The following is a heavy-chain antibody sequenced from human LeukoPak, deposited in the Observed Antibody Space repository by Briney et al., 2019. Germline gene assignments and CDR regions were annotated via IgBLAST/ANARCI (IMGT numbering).Heavy chain of an antibody. Sequence: GRSLRLSCTTSGFNFFDYAMTWGRQAPGKGLESVGFIRSETYGGTAEYAASVKDRFTISRHDSKSIAYLQMNSLKTEDTAVYYCTRAVYCSGGACSFDPWGQGTLVTVSS. J-gene: IGHJ5*02. CDR3: TRAVYCSGGACSFDP. V-gene: IGHV3-49*04. D-gene: IGHD2-15*01. CDR2: IRSETYGGTA. CDR1: GFNFFDYA.